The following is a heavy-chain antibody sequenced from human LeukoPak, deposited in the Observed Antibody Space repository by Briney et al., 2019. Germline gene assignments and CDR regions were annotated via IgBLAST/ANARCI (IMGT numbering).Heavy chain of an antibody. D-gene: IGHD3-3*01. CDR2: IDRDGSRI. CDR3: ARGGRHYYDFWSGYYLDY. Sequence: GGSLRLSCAVSGFTFSSYWMHWVRQAPGKGLVWVSRIDRDGSRINYADSVKGRFTISRDNSKNTLYLQMNSLRAEDTAVYYCARGGRHYYDFWSGYYLDYWGQGTLVTVSS. J-gene: IGHJ4*02. V-gene: IGHV3-74*01. CDR1: GFTFSSYW.